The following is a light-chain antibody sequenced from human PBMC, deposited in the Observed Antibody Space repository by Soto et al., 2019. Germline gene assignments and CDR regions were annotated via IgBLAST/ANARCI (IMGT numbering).Light chain of an antibody. CDR1: QSVSSN. J-gene: IGKJ4*01. CDR2: GAF. CDR3: QQYNNWPPLT. V-gene: IGKV3-15*01. Sequence: EIVMTQSPATLSLSPGERATLSCRASQSVSSNLAWYQQKPGQAPRLLISGAFIRATGIPARFSGSGSGTEFTLTISSLQSEDFAVYYCQQYNNWPPLTFGGGTKVEIK.